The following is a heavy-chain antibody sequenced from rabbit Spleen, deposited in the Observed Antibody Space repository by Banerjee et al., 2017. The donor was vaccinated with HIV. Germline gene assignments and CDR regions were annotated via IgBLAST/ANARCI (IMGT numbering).Heavy chain of an antibody. V-gene: IGHV1S45*01. CDR3: ARDGTYVGYGYASYYYNL. Sequence: QQQLVESGGDLVKPEGSLTLTCTASGFSFSGSYWICWVRQAPGKGLEWIACIYAGSSGSTYYATWAKGRFTISKTSSTTVTLQMTSLTAADTATYFCARDGTYVGYGYASYYYNLWGQGTLVTVS. CDR1: GFSFSGSYW. J-gene: IGHJ4*01. CDR2: IYAGSSGST. D-gene: IGHD6-1*01.